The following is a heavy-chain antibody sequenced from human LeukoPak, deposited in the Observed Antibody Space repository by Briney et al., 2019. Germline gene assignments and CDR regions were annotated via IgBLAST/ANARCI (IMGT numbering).Heavy chain of an antibody. CDR2: ISAYNGNT. Sequence: ASVKVSCKASGYTFTSYGISWVRQAPGQGLEWMGWISAYNGNTNYAQKLQGRVTMTTDTSTSTAYMELRSLRSDDTAVYYCARVHYYDSSGHDAFDIWGQGTMVTVSS. V-gene: IGHV1-18*01. CDR3: ARVHYYDSSGHDAFDI. D-gene: IGHD3-22*01. CDR1: GYTFTSYG. J-gene: IGHJ3*02.